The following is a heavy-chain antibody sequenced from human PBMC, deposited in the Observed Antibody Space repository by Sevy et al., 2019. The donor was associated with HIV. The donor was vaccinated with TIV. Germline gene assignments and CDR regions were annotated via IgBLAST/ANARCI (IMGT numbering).Heavy chain of an antibody. J-gene: IGHJ5*02. Sequence: SETLSLTCSVSGGSISDNYWIWIRQPPGKGLEWIGFVFYTGSTNYNPSLESRVTMSVDMSKNQFSLKLSSVTAADTAVYFCARSVEELALNWFDPWGQGTLVTVSS. V-gene: IGHV4-59*13. CDR2: VFYTGST. CDR1: GGSISDNY. D-gene: IGHD1-26*01. CDR3: ARSVEELALNWFDP.